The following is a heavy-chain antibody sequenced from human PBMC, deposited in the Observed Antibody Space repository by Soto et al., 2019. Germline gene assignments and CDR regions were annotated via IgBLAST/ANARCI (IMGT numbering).Heavy chain of an antibody. V-gene: IGHV4-34*01. D-gene: IGHD2-21*01. J-gene: IGHJ6*02. CDR3: ARGQVSPYYYYGMDV. CDR2: INHSGST. CDR1: GGSFSGYY. Sequence: SETLSLTCAVYGGSFSGYYWSWIRQPPGKGLEWIGEINHSGSTNYNPSLKSRVTISVDTSKNQFSLKLSSVTAADTAVYYCARGQVSPYYYYGMDVWGQGTTVTVSS.